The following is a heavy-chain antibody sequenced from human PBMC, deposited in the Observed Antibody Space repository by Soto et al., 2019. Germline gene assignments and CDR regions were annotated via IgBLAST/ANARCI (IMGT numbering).Heavy chain of an antibody. CDR3: AKDTGDRPQYYFDY. CDR1: GFTFSSYA. J-gene: IGHJ4*02. CDR2: ISGSGGST. D-gene: IGHD4-17*01. V-gene: IGHV3-23*01. Sequence: GALRLSCAASGFTFSSYAMSWVRQAPGKGLEWVSAISGSGGSTYYADSVKGRFTISRDNSKNTLYLQMNSLRAEDTAVYYCAKDTGDRPQYYFDYWGQGTLVTVSS.